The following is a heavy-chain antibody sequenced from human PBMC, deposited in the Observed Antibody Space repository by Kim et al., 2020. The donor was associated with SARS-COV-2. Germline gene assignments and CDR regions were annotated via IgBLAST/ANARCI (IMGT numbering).Heavy chain of an antibody. CDR3: ARLTGLIANFDY. D-gene: IGHD3-16*01. Sequence: YYTPSLKGRVTIAVDTSKNQFSLKLSSVTAADTAVYYCARLTGLIANFDYWGQGTLVTVSS. V-gene: IGHV4-39*01. J-gene: IGHJ4*02.